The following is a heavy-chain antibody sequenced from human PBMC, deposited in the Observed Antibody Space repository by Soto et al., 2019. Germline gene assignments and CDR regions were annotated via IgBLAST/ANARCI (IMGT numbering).Heavy chain of an antibody. CDR3: ARGGSKVVPTNYSSGMDV. CDR2: IIPIFGTA. J-gene: IGHJ6*02. D-gene: IGHD1-26*01. CDR1: GGTFSSYA. V-gene: IGHV1-69*12. Sequence: QVQLVQSGAEVKKPGSSVKVSCKASGGTFSSYAISWVRQAPGQGLEWMGGIIPIFGTANYAQKFQGRVTIPADESTSPPYMELSSRRSEDTAVYYCARGGSKVVPTNYSSGMDVWGQGTTVTVSS.